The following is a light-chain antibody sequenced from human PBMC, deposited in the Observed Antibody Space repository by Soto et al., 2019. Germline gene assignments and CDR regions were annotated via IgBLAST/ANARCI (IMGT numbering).Light chain of an antibody. V-gene: IGKV3-20*01. CDR3: QLYESSPT. CDR1: QSVASGY. J-gene: IGKJ1*01. Sequence: ETVLTQSPGTLSLYAGERATLSCRASQSVASGYLVWYQQKPGQTPTVLIYGASTRAAGIPDRFSGSGSGTDFTLTISRLEPEDFAVYYCQLYESSPTFGQGTKVDIK. CDR2: GAS.